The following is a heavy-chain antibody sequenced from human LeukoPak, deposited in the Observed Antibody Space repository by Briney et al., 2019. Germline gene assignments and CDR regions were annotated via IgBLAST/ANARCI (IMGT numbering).Heavy chain of an antibody. J-gene: IGHJ5*02. V-gene: IGHV1-2*02. CDR1: GYTFTGYY. D-gene: IGHD1-26*01. CDR3: ARGVGARKESYNWFDP. Sequence: ASVKVSCKASGYTFTGYYMRWVRQAPGQGLEWMGWINPNSGGTNYAQKFQGRVTMTRDTSISTAYMELSRLRSDDTAVYYCARGVGARKESYNWFDPWGQGTLVTVSS. CDR2: INPNSGGT.